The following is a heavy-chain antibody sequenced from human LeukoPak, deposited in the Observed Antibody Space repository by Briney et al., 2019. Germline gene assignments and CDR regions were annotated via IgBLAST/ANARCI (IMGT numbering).Heavy chain of an antibody. V-gene: IGHV3-23*01. CDR3: ARDRVAGFRYDY. Sequence: GGSLRLSCAASGFTFSSYAMSWVRQAPGKGLEWVSTINGGGVNTHYADSVGGRFTISRDNSKNTLYLQMNSLRAEDTAVYYCARDRVAGFRYDYWGQGTLVTVSS. D-gene: IGHD6-19*01. J-gene: IGHJ4*02. CDR2: INGGGVNT. CDR1: GFTFSSYA.